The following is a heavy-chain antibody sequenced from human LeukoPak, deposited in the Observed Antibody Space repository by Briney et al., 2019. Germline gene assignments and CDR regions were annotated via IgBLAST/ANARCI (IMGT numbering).Heavy chain of an antibody. Sequence: PGGSLRLSCAASGFTFSSYGMSWVRQAPGTGLGWVSAITGSGASTSYADSVKGRFTISRDNSKNTLYLQMNSLRAEDTAVYYCAKRDSSGSFYFDHWGQGTLVTVSS. J-gene: IGHJ4*02. V-gene: IGHV3-23*01. CDR2: ITGSGAST. D-gene: IGHD3-22*01. CDR3: AKRDSSGSFYFDH. CDR1: GFTFSSYG.